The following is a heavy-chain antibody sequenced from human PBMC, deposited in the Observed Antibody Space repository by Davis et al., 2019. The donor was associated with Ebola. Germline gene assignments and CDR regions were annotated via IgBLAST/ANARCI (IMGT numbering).Heavy chain of an antibody. CDR2: IIPIFGTA. J-gene: IGHJ5*02. V-gene: IGHV1-69*05. Sequence: SVKVSCKASGGTFSSYAISWVRQAPGQGLEWMGGIIPIFGTANYAQKFQERVTMTRDTSTSTVYMELSSLRSEDTAVYYCARDGGGYCSSTSCQGYNWFDPWGQGTLVTVSS. CDR3: ARDGGGYCSSTSCQGYNWFDP. D-gene: IGHD2-2*01. CDR1: GGTFSSYA.